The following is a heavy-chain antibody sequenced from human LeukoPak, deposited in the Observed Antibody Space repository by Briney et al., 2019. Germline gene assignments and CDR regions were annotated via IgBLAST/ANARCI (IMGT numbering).Heavy chain of an antibody. CDR1: GASISNYY. CDR3: ARGQYHGSGTYAWFDP. J-gene: IGHJ5*02. D-gene: IGHD3-10*01. V-gene: IGHV4-59*01. CDR2: ISFSGSN. Sequence: SETLSLTCTVSGASISNYYWSWIRQPPGKKLEWIAYISFSGSNNYNPSFKPRVTTSLDTSKNQFSLKLSSVTAADTAVYYCARGQYHGSGTYAWFDPWGQGTLVTVSS.